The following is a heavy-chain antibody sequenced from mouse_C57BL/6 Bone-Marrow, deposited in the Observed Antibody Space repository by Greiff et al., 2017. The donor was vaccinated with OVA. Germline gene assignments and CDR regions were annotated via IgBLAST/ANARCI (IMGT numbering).Heavy chain of an antibody. V-gene: IGHV2-2*01. CDR2: IWSGGST. J-gene: IGHJ3*01. CDR1: GFSLTSYG. CDR3: ARIQFRFAY. Sequence: VQGVESGPGLVQPSQSLSITCTVSGFSLTSYGVHWVRQSPGKGLEWLGVIWSGGSTDYNAAFISRLSISKDNSKSQVFFKMNSLQADDTAIYYCARIQFRFAYWGQGTLVTVSA.